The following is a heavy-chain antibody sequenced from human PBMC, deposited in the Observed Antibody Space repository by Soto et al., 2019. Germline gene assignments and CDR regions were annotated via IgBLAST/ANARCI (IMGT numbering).Heavy chain of an antibody. V-gene: IGHV1-18*04. J-gene: IGHJ5*01. D-gene: IGHD2-2*01. CDR2: ISAYNGNT. CDR1: GYTFTSYY. CDR3: ARVLGHCSSTSCYDPWRGWCDS. Sequence: ASVKVSCKASGYTFTSYYMHWVRQAPGQGLEWMGWISAYNGNTNYAQKLQGRVTMTTDTSTSTAYMELRSLRSDDTAVYYCARVLGHCSSTSCYDPWRGWCDSWGQGTLVTFSS.